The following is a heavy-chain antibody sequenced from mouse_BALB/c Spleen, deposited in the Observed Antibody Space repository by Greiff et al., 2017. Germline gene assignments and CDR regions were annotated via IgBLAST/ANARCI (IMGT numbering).Heavy chain of an antibody. CDR2: ISYSGST. J-gene: IGHJ4*01. CDR1: GYSITSDYA. D-gene: IGHD1-1*01. CDR3: AIYYSYYYAMDY. Sequence: EVKLVESGPGLVKPSQSLSLTCTVTGYSITSDYAWNWIRQFPGNKLEWMGYISYSGSTSYNPSLKSRISITRDTSKNQFFLQLNSVTTEDTATYYCAIYYSYYYAMDYWGQGTSVTVSS. V-gene: IGHV3-2*02.